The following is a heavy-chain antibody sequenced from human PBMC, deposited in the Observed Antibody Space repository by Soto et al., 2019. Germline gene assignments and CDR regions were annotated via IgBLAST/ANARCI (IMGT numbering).Heavy chain of an antibody. CDR1: GGSISSSSYY. D-gene: IGHD2-2*02. J-gene: IGHJ4*02. Sequence: PSATLSLTCTVSGGSISSSSYYWGWIRQPPGKGLEWIGSIYYSGSTYYNPSLKSRVTISVDTSKNQFSLKLSSVTAADTAVYYCASGCSSTSCYIPFFDYWGQGTLVTVSS. CDR3: ASGCSSTSCYIPFFDY. V-gene: IGHV4-39*01. CDR2: IYYSGST.